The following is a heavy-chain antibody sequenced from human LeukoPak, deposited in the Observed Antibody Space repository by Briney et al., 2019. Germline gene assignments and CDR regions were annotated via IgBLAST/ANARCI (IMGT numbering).Heavy chain of an antibody. CDR2: ISGSGGST. D-gene: IGHD4-17*01. V-gene: IGHV3-23*01. CDR1: GFTFSSYA. CDR3: AKDHGDYESYYFDY. Sequence: GGSLRLSRAASGFTFSSYAMSWVRQAPGKGLEWVSAISGSGGSTYYADSVKGRFTISRDNSENTLYLQMNSLRAEDTAVYYCAKDHGDYESYYFDYWGQGTLVTVSS. J-gene: IGHJ4*02.